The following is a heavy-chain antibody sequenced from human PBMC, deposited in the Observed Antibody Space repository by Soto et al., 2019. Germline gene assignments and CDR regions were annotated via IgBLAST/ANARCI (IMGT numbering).Heavy chain of an antibody. Sequence: GESLKISCAASGFTFSSYGMHWVRQAPGKGLEWVAVISYDGSNKYYADSVKGRFTISRDNSKNTLYLQMNSLRAEDTAVYYCAKDEYYYDSSGYYYDYWGQGTLVTVSS. D-gene: IGHD3-22*01. J-gene: IGHJ4*02. V-gene: IGHV3-30*18. CDR2: ISYDGSNK. CDR3: AKDEYYYDSSGYYYDY. CDR1: GFTFSSYG.